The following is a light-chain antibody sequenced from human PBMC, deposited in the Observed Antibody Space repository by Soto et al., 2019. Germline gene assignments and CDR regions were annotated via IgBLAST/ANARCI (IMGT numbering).Light chain of an antibody. J-gene: IGKJ1*01. CDR2: GAS. V-gene: IGKV3-20*01. CDR3: QQYGSSPWT. Sequence: ASQSVSSDLAWYQQKPGQAPRLVIYGASTRATGIPARISGSGSGTEFTLTISRLEPEDFAVYYCQQYGSSPWTFGEGTKVGIK. CDR1: QSVSSD.